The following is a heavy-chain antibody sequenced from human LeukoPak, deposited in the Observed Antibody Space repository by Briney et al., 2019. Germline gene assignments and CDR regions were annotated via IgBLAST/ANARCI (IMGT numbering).Heavy chain of an antibody. Sequence: SETLSLTCTVSGGSISSYYWSWIRQPAGKGLEWIGRIYTSGSTNYNPSLKSRVTMSVDTSKNQFSLKLSSVTAADTAVYYCARGPTDRKGGTYHYDSSGSTYYFDYWGQGTLVTVSS. J-gene: IGHJ4*02. V-gene: IGHV4-4*07. CDR3: ARGPTDRKGGTYHYDSSGSTYYFDY. CDR2: IYTSGST. CDR1: GGSISSYY. D-gene: IGHD3-22*01.